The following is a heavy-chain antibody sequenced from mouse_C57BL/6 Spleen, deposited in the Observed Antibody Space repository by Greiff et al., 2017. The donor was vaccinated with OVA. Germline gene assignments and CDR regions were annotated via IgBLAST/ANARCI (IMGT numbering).Heavy chain of an antibody. Sequence: VQLQESGPELVKPGASVKISCKASGYAFSSSWMNWVKQRPGKGLEWIGRIYPGDGDTNYNGKFKGKATLTADKSSSTAYMQLSSLTSEDSAVYFCARGDYGSSFTRGWYFDVWGTGTTVTVSS. D-gene: IGHD1-1*01. CDR3: ARGDYGSSFTRGWYFDV. J-gene: IGHJ1*03. CDR2: IYPGDGDT. CDR1: GYAFSSSW. V-gene: IGHV1-82*01.